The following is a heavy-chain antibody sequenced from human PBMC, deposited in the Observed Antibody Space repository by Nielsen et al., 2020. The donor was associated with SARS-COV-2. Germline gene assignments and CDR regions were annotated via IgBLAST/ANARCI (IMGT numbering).Heavy chain of an antibody. CDR2: IDPSDSYT. J-gene: IGHJ4*02. CDR1: GYSFTSYW. D-gene: IGHD5-18*01. CDR3: ARQGGSYGYLWFDY. V-gene: IGHV5-10-1*01. Sequence: KVSCKGSGYSFTSYWISWVRQMPGKGLEWMGRIDPSDSYTNYSPSFQGHVTISADKSISTAYLQWSSLKASDTAMYYCARQGGSYGYLWFDYWGQGTLVTVSS.